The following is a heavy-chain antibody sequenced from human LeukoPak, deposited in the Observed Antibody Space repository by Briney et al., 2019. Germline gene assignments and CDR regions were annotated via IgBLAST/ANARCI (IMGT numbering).Heavy chain of an antibody. CDR2: LYSGGNT. CDR1: GFTFSSYA. Sequence: PGGSLRLSCAASGFTFSSYAMSWVRQAPGKGLEWVSVLYSGGNTYYADSVKGRFTISRANSKNTLFLQMNSLRAEDTAVYYCAKEDSSGYNDAFDIWGQGTMVTVSS. J-gene: IGHJ3*02. D-gene: IGHD3-22*01. V-gene: IGHV3-23*03. CDR3: AKEDSSGYNDAFDI.